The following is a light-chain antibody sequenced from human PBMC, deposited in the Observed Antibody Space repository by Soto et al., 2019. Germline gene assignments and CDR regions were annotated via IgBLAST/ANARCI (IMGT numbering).Light chain of an antibody. J-gene: IGKJ4*01. CDR3: QQRSNWPRALT. V-gene: IGKV3-11*01. CDR2: DAS. CDR1: QSVCTY. Sequence: EIVLTQSPATLSLSPGERATLSCRASQSVCTYLDWYQQKPGQAPRLLIYDASNRATGIPARFSGSGPGTDFTLTISSLEPEDFAVYYCQQRSNWPRALTFGGGTKVEIK.